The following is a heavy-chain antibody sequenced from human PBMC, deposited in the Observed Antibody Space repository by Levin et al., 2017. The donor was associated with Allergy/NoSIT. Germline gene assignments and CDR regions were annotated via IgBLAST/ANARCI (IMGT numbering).Heavy chain of an antibody. CDR3: ARSEDYSNYVGY. J-gene: IGHJ4*02. CDR2: IYYSGST. CDR1: GGSISSYY. V-gene: IGHV4-59*01. Sequence: SETLSLTCTVSGGSISSYYWSWIRQPPGKGLEWIGYIYYSGSTNYNPSLKSRVTISVDTSKNQFSLKLSSVTAADTAVYYCARSEDYSNYVGYWGQGTLVTVSS. D-gene: IGHD4-11*01.